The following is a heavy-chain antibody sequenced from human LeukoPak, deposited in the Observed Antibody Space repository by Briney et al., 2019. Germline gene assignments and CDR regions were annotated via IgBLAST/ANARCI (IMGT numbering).Heavy chain of an antibody. V-gene: IGHV3-48*01. Sequence: GGSLRLSCAASGFTFSSYSMNWVRQAPGKGLEWVSYISSSSSTIYYADSVKGRFTISRDNAKNSLYLQMNSLSAEDTAVYYCARGLGYSYGYSAQFFARWGQGTLVTVSS. CDR3: ARGLGYSYGYSAQFFAR. CDR1: GFTFSSYS. D-gene: IGHD5-18*01. CDR2: ISSSSSTI. J-gene: IGHJ4*02.